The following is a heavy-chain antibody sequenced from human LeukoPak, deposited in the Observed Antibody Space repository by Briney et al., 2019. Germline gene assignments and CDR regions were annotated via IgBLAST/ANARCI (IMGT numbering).Heavy chain of an antibody. J-gene: IGHJ6*02. Sequence: ASVKVSCTASGYTFTNYGIGWVRQAPEQGLEWMGWISAYNGNTNYAQRLQGRVTMTTDTSTTTAYMELRSLRSDDTAMYYCARVYCSSTSCYSRDYYGMDVWGQGTTVTVSS. CDR3: ARVYCSSTSCYSRDYYGMDV. CDR2: ISAYNGNT. CDR1: GYTFTNYG. V-gene: IGHV1-18*01. D-gene: IGHD2-2*01.